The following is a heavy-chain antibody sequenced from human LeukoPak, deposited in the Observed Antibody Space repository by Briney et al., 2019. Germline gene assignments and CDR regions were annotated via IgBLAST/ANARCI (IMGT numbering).Heavy chain of an antibody. CDR2: TNPNSGNT. J-gene: IGHJ6*03. D-gene: IGHD3-22*01. CDR1: GYTLTSDE. Sequence: ASVKVSCKASGYTLTSDEINWVRQATGQGLEWMGWTNPNSGNTGYAQKFQGRLTITRNTSISTAYMELTSLNSEDTAVYYCARNIGHCYYDGSGYELYYYYLDVWGKGTTVTVSS. CDR3: ARNIGHCYYDGSGYELYYYYLDV. V-gene: IGHV1-8*03.